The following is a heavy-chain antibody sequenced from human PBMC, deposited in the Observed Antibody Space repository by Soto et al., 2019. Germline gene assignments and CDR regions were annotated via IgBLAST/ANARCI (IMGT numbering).Heavy chain of an antibody. CDR1: GYTFTSYG. Sequence: QVQLVQSGAEVKKPGASVKVSCKASGYTFTSYGISWVRQAPGQGLEWMGWISAYNGNTNYAQKPQGRVTMTTDTSTSTAYMERRSLRSHDTGVYYGARVMGYCSGGSCYSRLYGDVFDYWGQGTLVTVSS. V-gene: IGHV1-18*01. J-gene: IGHJ4*02. CDR2: ISAYNGNT. CDR3: ARVMGYCSGGSCYSRLYGDVFDY. D-gene: IGHD2-15*01.